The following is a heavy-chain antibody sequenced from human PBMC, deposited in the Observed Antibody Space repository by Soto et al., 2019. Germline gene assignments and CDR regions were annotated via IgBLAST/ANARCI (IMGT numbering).Heavy chain of an antibody. CDR2: IITFFGAA. J-gene: IGHJ6*02. D-gene: IGHD1-1*01. Sequence: SVKVSCKASGGKFSTYAINWVRQAPGQGLEWLGGIITFFGAALYSQKFQGRVTITADELTTTAYMELSSLKSEDTAVYYCARGGKERFRGSGMDVWGQGTTVTAP. CDR3: ARGGKERFRGSGMDV. V-gene: IGHV1-69*13. CDR1: GGKFSTYA.